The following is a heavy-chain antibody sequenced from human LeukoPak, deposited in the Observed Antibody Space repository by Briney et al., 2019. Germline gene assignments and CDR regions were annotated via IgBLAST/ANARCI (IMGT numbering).Heavy chain of an antibody. J-gene: IGHJ4*02. CDR3: ARDGPRVGMATMGVDY. D-gene: IGHD5-24*01. V-gene: IGHV1-46*01. CDR1: GYTFTSYY. CDR2: INPSGGST. Sequence: ASVKVSCKAPGYTFTSYYMHWVRQAPGQGLEWMGIINPSGGSTSYAQKFQGRVTMTRDMSTSTVYMELSSLRSEDTAVYYCARDGPRVGMATMGVDYWGQGTLVTVSS.